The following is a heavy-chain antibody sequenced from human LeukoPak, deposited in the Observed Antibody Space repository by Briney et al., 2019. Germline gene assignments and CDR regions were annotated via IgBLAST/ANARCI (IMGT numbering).Heavy chain of an antibody. Sequence: GGSLRLSCAASGFTFSSYAMSWIRQAPGKGLEWVSYISSSGSTIYYADSVKGRFTISRDNAKNSLYLQMNSLRAEDTAVYYCARELDTAMVSGFDYWGQGTLVTVSS. CDR1: GFTFSSYA. CDR3: ARELDTAMVSGFDY. CDR2: ISSSGSTI. V-gene: IGHV3-11*01. D-gene: IGHD5-18*01. J-gene: IGHJ4*02.